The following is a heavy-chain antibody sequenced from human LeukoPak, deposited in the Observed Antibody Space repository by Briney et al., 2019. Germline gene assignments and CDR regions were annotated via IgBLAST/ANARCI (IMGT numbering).Heavy chain of an antibody. D-gene: IGHD3-10*01. J-gene: IGHJ5*02. CDR3: ARSGFGVRGPEDWFDP. CDR1: GGSISSSSYY. V-gene: IGHV4-39*07. CDR2: IYTSGST. Sequence: PSEALSLTCTVSGGSISSSSYYWGWIRQPPWKGLEWIGSIYTSGSTNYNPSLKSRVTISVDTSKNQFSLKLSSVTAADTAVYYCARSGFGVRGPEDWFDPWGQGTLVTVSS.